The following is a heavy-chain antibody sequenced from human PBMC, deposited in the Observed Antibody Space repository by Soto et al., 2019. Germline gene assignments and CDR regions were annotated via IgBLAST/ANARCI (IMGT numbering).Heavy chain of an antibody. V-gene: IGHV3-30-3*01. J-gene: IGHJ5*02. CDR1: GFSFSSYA. D-gene: IGHD6-19*01. CDR2: ISHDGINK. Sequence: QVRLVESGGGVVQPGRSLRLSCTASGFSFSSYAMYWFRQPPGKGLEWVAVISHDGINKHYADSVKGRVTATRDNSNPSLDLQLNSLRGEATAMYYCARDMYSSDYFVKWFEPWGQGTLVTVSS. CDR3: ARDMYSSDYFVKWFEP.